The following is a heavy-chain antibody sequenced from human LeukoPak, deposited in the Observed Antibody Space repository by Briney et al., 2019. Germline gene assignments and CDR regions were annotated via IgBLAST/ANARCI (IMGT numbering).Heavy chain of an antibody. Sequence: ASVKVSCKASGYTFTSYGISWVRRAPGQGLEWMGWISAYNGNTNYAQKLQGRVTMTTDTSTSTAYMELRSLRSDDTAVYYCARDLSGYYANWFDPWGQGTLVTVSS. CDR2: ISAYNGNT. D-gene: IGHD3-22*01. V-gene: IGHV1-18*01. J-gene: IGHJ5*02. CDR1: GYTFTSYG. CDR3: ARDLSGYYANWFDP.